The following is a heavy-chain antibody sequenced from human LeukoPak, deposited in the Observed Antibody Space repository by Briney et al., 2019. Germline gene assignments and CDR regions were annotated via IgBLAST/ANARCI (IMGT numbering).Heavy chain of an antibody. D-gene: IGHD2-2*01. CDR3: ASRVVPAAIGAFDI. CDR2: IYYSVSP. Sequence: SETLSLTCTVSGGSISSGDYYWGWIRQPPGKGVEWIVYIYYSVSPYYNPSLKSRVTISLDPSKNQFSLKLSSVTAADTAVYYCASRVVPAAIGAFDIWGQGTMVTVSS. J-gene: IGHJ3*02. V-gene: IGHV4-30-4*08. CDR1: GGSISSGDYY.